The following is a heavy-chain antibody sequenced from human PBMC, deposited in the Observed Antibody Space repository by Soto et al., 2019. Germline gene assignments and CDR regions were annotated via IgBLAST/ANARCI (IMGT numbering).Heavy chain of an antibody. Sequence: QVQLVQSGAEVKKPGSSVKVSCKASGGTFSSYAISWVRQAPGQGLEWMGGIIPIFGTANYAQKFQGRVTSTADESTSTAYMELSSLRSEDTDVYYWARDRRPGITGTFDYWGQGTLVTVSS. D-gene: IGHD1-20*01. J-gene: IGHJ4*02. CDR2: IIPIFGTA. CDR1: GGTFSSYA. CDR3: ARDRRPGITGTFDY. V-gene: IGHV1-69*01.